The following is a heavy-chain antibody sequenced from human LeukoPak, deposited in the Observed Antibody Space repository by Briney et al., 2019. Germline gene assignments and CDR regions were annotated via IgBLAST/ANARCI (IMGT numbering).Heavy chain of an antibody. J-gene: IGHJ4*02. V-gene: IGHV1-8*01. D-gene: IGHD1-1*01. CDR2: MNPNSGNT. CDR1: GYTFTSYD. Sequence: GASVKVSCKASGYTFTSYDINWVRQATGQGLEWMGWMNPNSGNTGYAQKFQGRVTMTRNTSISTAYMELSSLRSEDTAVYYCARGRGPQVQLDPYYFDYWGQGTLVTVSS. CDR3: ARGRGPQVQLDPYYFDY.